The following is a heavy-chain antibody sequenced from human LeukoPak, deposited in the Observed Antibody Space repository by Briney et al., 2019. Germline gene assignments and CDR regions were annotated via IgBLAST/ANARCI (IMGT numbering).Heavy chain of an antibody. CDR2: IYTEGNT. V-gene: IGHV3-53*01. Sequence: GGSLRLSCAVSGFSVSTNYMAWVRQAPGKGLEWVSVIYTEGNTHYTDSVKGRFTISRDNSRNTVFLEMNSLRVEDTAVYFCARGYPDLVPFDFWGQGTLVTVSS. CDR3: ARGYPDLVPFDF. D-gene: IGHD6-6*01. J-gene: IGHJ4*02. CDR1: GFSVSTNY.